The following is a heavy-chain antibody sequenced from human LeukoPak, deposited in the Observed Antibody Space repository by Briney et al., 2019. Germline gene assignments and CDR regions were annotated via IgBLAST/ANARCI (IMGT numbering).Heavy chain of an antibody. V-gene: IGHV3-53*01. CDR3: ARPSRGAGLDY. Sequence: GGSLRLSCAAPGFTVSSNYMSWVRQAPGKGLEWVSVIYSGGSTYYADSVKGRFTISRDNSKNTLYLQMNSLRAEDTAVYYCARPSRGAGLDYWGQGTLVTVSS. CDR2: IYSGGST. CDR1: GFTVSSNY. D-gene: IGHD6-6*01. J-gene: IGHJ4*02.